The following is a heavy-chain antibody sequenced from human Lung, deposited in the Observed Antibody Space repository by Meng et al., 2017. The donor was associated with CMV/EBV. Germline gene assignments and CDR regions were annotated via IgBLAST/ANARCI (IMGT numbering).Heavy chain of an antibody. D-gene: IGHD2-2*02. J-gene: IGHJ6*02. CDR1: GFTFSGAA. V-gene: IGHV3-30-3*01. Sequence: SCAASGFTFSGAAMHWVRLASGKGLEWVAVISYERSNKYYADSVKGRFTISRDNSKNTLYLQMNSLRAEDTAVYYCARDRPYCSSTSCYTTYYGMDVWXQGTAVTVS. CDR3: ARDRPYCSSTSCYTTYYGMDV. CDR2: ISYERSNK.